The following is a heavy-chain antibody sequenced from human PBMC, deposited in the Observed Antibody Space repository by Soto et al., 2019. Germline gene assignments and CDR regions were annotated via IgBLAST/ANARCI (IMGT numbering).Heavy chain of an antibody. J-gene: IGHJ6*04. Sequence: GASVKVSCKASGGTFSSYAISWVRQAPGQGLEWMGGIIPIFGTANYAQKFQGRVTITADESTSTAYMELSSLRSEDTAVYYCARDLAARPYYYYGMDVWGKGTTVTVSS. CDR3: ARDLAARPYYYYGMDV. D-gene: IGHD6-6*01. CDR2: IIPIFGTA. CDR1: GGTFSSYA. V-gene: IGHV1-69*13.